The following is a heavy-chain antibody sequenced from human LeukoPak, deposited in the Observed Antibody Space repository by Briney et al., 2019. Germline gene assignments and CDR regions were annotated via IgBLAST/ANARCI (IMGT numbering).Heavy chain of an antibody. CDR3: ARDRGWLQYIDY. CDR2: INWNGGNT. Sequence: GSLRLSCAASGFTFGDYGKSWFRQAPGKGLEWVSSINWNGGNTAYADSVKGRFTISRDTAKDSLYLQLNSLRAEDTALYYCARDRGWLQYIDYWGQGTLVTVSS. J-gene: IGHJ4*02. CDR1: GFTFGDYG. V-gene: IGHV3-20*04. D-gene: IGHD5-24*01.